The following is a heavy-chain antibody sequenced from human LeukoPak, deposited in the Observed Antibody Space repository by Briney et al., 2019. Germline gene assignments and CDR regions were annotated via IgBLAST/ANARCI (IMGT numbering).Heavy chain of an antibody. D-gene: IGHD3-3*01. CDR3: ARGHRFLEWLGDY. V-gene: IGHV3-30*04. CDR2: ISYDAAIK. Sequence: GGSLRLSCAASGFTFNTYAMHWVRQTPGTGLGWVAVISYDAAIKYYADSVKGRFTISRDNSKNTLYLQMNSLRAEDTAVYYCARGHRFLEWLGDYWGQGTLVTVSS. J-gene: IGHJ4*02. CDR1: GFTFNTYA.